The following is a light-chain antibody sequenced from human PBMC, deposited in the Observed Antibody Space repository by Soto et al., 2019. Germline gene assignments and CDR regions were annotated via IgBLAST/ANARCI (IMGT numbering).Light chain of an antibody. V-gene: IGLV2-14*02. CDR1: SSDFGTYNL. CDR2: ERT. Sequence: QSVLTQPASVSGSPGQSITISCTGTSSDFGTYNLVSWYQHHPGKVPKLIIYERTKRPSGISDRFSGSKSGNTASLTISGLQAEDEADYYCCSLTSSNTHVFGAGTKVTVL. J-gene: IGLJ1*01. CDR3: CSLTSSNTHV.